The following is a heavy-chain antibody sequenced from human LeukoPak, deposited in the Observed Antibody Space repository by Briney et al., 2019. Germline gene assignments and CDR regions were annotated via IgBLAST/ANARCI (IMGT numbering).Heavy chain of an antibody. CDR1: GFTFSSHW. D-gene: IGHD2-15*01. CDR2: IFSGGTT. V-gene: IGHV3-53*01. J-gene: IGHJ4*02. CDR3: ARALPVSGGSCYDY. Sequence: PGGSLRLSCAASGFTFSSHWMHWVRQAPGKGLEWVSVIFSGGTTHYADSVKGRFTISRDISKNTLYLQMNSLRDEDAAVYYCARALPVSGGSCYDYWGQGTLVTVSS.